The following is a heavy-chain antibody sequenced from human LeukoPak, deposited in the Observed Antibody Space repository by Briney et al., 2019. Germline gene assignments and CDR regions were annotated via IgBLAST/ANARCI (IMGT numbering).Heavy chain of an antibody. J-gene: IGHJ4*02. D-gene: IGHD6-13*01. V-gene: IGHV1-2*02. CDR3: AGLGIAAGFFYFDY. Sequence: GASVKVSCKASGYTFTGYYMHWVRQAPGQGPEWMGWINPNSGGTNYAQKFQGGVTMTRDTSISTAYMELSRLRSDDTAVYYCAGLGIAAGFFYFDYWGQGTLVTVSS. CDR1: GYTFTGYY. CDR2: INPNSGGT.